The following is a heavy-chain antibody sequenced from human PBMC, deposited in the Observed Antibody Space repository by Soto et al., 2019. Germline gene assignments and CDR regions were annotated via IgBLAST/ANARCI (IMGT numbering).Heavy chain of an antibody. V-gene: IGHV3-23*01. CDR3: AKDGGEGTPGSWFDA. CDR2: ISGRGTGT. CDR1: GFTFSTFA. D-gene: IGHD3-16*01. J-gene: IGHJ5*02. Sequence: EVQLLESGGDLVQPGGSLRLSCAASGFTFSTFALTWVRQAPGEGLEWVSGISGRGTGTYYADSVKGRFTTSRDNSKNTLYLQMNSLRVEDTAVYYCAKDGGEGTPGSWFDAWGQGTLVTVSS.